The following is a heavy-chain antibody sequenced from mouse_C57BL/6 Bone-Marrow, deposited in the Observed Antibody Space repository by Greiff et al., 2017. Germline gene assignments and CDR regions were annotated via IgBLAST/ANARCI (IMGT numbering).Heavy chain of an antibody. Sequence: VQLQQSGAELVRPGTSVKVSCKASGYAFTTYLIEWVKQRPGQGLEWIGVINPGSGGTHYNEKFKGKAPLTADKSSSTAYMQLSSLTSEDSAVYFCARRGRLPGDYWGQGTTLTVSS. V-gene: IGHV1-54*01. D-gene: IGHD2-4*01. CDR2: INPGSGGT. CDR3: ARRGRLPGDY. J-gene: IGHJ2*01. CDR1: GYAFTTYL.